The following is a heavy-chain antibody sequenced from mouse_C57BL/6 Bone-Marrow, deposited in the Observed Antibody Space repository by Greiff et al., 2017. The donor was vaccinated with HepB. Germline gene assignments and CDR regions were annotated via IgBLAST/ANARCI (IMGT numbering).Heavy chain of an antibody. CDR3: ANYYGSSLYWYFDV. Sequence: QVHVKQPGAELVKPGASVKLSCKASGYTFTSYWMHWVKQRPGRGLEWIGRIDPNSGGTKYNEKFKSKATLTVDKPSSTAYMQLSSLTSEDSAVYYCANYYGSSLYWYFDVWGTGTTVTVSS. D-gene: IGHD1-1*01. J-gene: IGHJ1*03. V-gene: IGHV1-72*01. CDR1: GYTFTSYW. CDR2: IDPNSGGT.